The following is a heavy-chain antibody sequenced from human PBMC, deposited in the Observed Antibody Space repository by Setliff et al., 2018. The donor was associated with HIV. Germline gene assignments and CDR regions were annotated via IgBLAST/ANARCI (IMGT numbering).Heavy chain of an antibody. Sequence: VKVSCKTSCFTFNHYGISWVRQAPGQALEWMGGIIPILGIANYAQKFQGRVSLTTETSTTTAYLELRDLRFDETAAYLCVRDTDIWSHFPRRRQCTLVT. D-gene: IGHD1-1*01. CDR2: IIPILGIA. CDR1: CFTFNHYG. CDR3: VRDTDIWSHFPR. V-gene: IGHV1-69*10. J-gene: IGHJ1*01.